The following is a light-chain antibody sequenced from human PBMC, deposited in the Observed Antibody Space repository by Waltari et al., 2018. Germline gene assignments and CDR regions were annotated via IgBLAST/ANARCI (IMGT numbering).Light chain of an antibody. CDR3: QSFDIRLSGGVV. Sequence: QSVLTQPPSMSGAPGQSVTISCTGSSPNIGAGHDVHWYQVFPGPAPKLLIYGNNNRPSGVPDRFSGSKSDTSASLAIGGLQAEDEADYYCQSFDIRLSGGVVFGGGTKVTVL. J-gene: IGLJ3*02. CDR1: SPNIGAGHD. CDR2: GNN. V-gene: IGLV1-40*01.